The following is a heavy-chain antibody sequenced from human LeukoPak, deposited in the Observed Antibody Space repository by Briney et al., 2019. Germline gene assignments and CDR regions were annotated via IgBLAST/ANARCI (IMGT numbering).Heavy chain of an antibody. CDR1: GYTFTSYG. Sequence: RASVKVSCKASGYTFTSYGISWVRQAPGQGLEWMRWISAYNGNTNYAQKLQGRVTMTTDTSTSTAYMELRSLRSDDTAVYYCARVAYSSSWYGGLHYYYYMDVWGKGTTVTVSS. J-gene: IGHJ6*03. CDR3: ARVAYSSSWYGGLHYYYYMDV. CDR2: ISAYNGNT. D-gene: IGHD6-13*01. V-gene: IGHV1-18*01.